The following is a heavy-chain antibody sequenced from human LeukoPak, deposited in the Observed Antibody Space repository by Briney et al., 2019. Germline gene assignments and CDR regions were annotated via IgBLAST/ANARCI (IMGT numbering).Heavy chain of an antibody. J-gene: IGHJ6*03. Sequence: QPGGSLRLSCAASGFTFSSYAMTWVRQAPGKGLEWVGTISDSGGGTYYADSVKGRFTISRDNSENTLYLQMNSLRAEDTAVYYCAQPGITVAGNSPNYYFMDVWGKGATVTVSS. V-gene: IGHV3-23*01. CDR1: GFTFSSYA. CDR3: AQPGITVAGNSPNYYFMDV. D-gene: IGHD6-19*01. CDR2: ISDSGGGT.